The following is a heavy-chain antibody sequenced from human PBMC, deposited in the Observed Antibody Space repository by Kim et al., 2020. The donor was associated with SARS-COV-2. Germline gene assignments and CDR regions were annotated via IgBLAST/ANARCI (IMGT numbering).Heavy chain of an antibody. CDR1: GYTFTSYG. CDR2: ISAYNGNT. CDR3: ARVPTVTYYYYYGMDV. Sequence: ASVKVSCKASGYTFTSYGISWVRQAPGQGLEWMGWISAYNGNTNYAQKLQGRVTMTTDTSTSTAYMELRSLRSDDTAVYYCARVPTVTYYYYYGMDVWGQGTTVTVSS. J-gene: IGHJ6*02. V-gene: IGHV1-18*04. D-gene: IGHD4-17*01.